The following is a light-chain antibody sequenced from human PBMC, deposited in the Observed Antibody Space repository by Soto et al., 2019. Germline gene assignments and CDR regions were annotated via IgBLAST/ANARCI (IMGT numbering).Light chain of an antibody. V-gene: IGLV2-14*01. CDR3: SSYTSSSTLMV. CDR2: DVS. CDR1: SSDVGGYNY. J-gene: IGLJ2*01. Sequence: QSALTQPASVSGSPGQSITISCTGTSSDVGGYNYVSWYQQHPGTAPKLMIYDVSNRPSGVSNRFSGSKSGNTASLTISGLHAEDEADYYCSSYTSSSTLMVFGGGTKLTVL.